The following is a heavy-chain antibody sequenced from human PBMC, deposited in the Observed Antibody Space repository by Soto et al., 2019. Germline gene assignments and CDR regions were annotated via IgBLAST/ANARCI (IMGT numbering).Heavy chain of an antibody. CDR3: ARDPGYCSSTSCDSLDY. V-gene: IGHV1-69*01. CDR2: ITPIFGTA. J-gene: IGHJ4*02. CDR1: GGTVSSYA. D-gene: IGHD2-2*02. Sequence: QVQLVHAGAEVKKPGYSVKVSCKASGGTVSSYAISWVRQAPGHGLEWMGGITPIFGTANYAQKFQGRVTITADDPTSKAYMDLSGLGSEDTAVYYCARDPGYCSSTSCDSLDYCGQGTVKPVSS.